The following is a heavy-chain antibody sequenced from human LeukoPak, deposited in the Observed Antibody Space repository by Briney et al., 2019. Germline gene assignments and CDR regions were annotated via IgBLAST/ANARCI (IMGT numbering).Heavy chain of an antibody. V-gene: IGHV3-48*03. CDR2: ISSSGSTI. J-gene: IGHJ4*02. CDR1: GFTFSSYE. D-gene: IGHD5-18*01. Sequence: QPGGSLRLSCAASGFTFSSYEMNWVRQAPGKGLEWVSYISSSGSTIYYADSVKGRFTISRDSAKNSLYLQMNSLRAEDTAVYYCARDSLIIGASDWIQLWSDYWGQGTLVTVSS. CDR3: ARDSLIIGASDWIQLWSDY.